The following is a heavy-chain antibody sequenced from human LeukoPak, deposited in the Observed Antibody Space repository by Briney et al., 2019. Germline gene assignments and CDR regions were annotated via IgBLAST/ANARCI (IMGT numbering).Heavy chain of an antibody. CDR3: ARKTPMAEAYYFDY. CDR2: IYNSVST. Sequence: SETLSLTCTVSGGSISSYYWSWIRQPPGMGLEWIGYIYNSVSTNYNPSLKSRVTISLDTSKNQFSLKLTSVTAADTAVYYCARKTPMAEAYYFDYWGQGTLVTVSS. J-gene: IGHJ4*02. CDR1: GGSISSYY. D-gene: IGHD5-18*01. V-gene: IGHV4-59*01.